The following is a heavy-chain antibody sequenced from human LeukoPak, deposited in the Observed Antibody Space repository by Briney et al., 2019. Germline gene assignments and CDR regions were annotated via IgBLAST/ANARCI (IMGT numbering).Heavy chain of an antibody. D-gene: IGHD1-14*01. CDR3: ARDPVSSDVYNGMDV. J-gene: IGHJ6*02. CDR2: ITGNGDNT. V-gene: IGHV3-64*04. CDR1: GFTFNYYI. Sequence: GGSLRLSCSASGFTFNYYIMHWVRQAPGKGLETISAITGNGDNTYYGDSVKGRFTISRDNAKNSLYLQMNSLRAEDTAVYYCARDPVSSDVYNGMDVWGQGTTVTVSS.